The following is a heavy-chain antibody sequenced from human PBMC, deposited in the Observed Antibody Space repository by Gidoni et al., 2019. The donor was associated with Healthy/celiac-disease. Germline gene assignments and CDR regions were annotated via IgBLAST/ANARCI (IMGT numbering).Heavy chain of an antibody. Sequence: QLQLQESGPGLVTPSETLSLTCTVSGGSISSSSYYWGWIRQPPGKGLEWIGSIYYSGSTYYNPSLKSRVTISVDTSKNQFSLKLSSVTAADTAVYYCARPIVPDAFDIWGQGTMVTVSS. D-gene: IGHD2-15*01. CDR1: GGSISSSSYY. V-gene: IGHV4-39*01. J-gene: IGHJ3*02. CDR3: ARPIVPDAFDI. CDR2: IYYSGST.